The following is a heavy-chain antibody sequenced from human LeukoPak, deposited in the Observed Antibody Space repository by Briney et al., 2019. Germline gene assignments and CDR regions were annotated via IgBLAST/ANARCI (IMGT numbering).Heavy chain of an antibody. J-gene: IGHJ4*02. CDR1: GYTFTGYY. Sequence: ASVKVSCKASGYTFTGYYMHWVRQAPGQGLEWMGWINPNSGGTNYAQIFQGRVTMTRDTSISTAYMELSRLRSDDTAVYYCAREGVATISFDHWGQGTLVTVSS. D-gene: IGHD5-12*01. V-gene: IGHV1-2*02. CDR3: AREGVATISFDH. CDR2: INPNSGGT.